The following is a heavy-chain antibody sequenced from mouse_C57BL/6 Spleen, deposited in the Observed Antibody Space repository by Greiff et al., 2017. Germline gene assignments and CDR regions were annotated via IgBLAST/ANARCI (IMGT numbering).Heavy chain of an antibody. CDR2: ISSGSSTI. V-gene: IGHV5-17*01. J-gene: IGHJ4*01. D-gene: IGHD1-1*01. CDR1: GFTFSDYG. Sequence: EVQLVESGGGLVKPGGSLKLSCAASGFTFSDYGMHWVRQAPETGLEWVAYISSGSSTIYYAATVKGRFTITRDNAKNTLFLQMTSLRSEDTAMYYCARLYYGSSNYAMDYWGQGTSVTVSS. CDR3: ARLYYGSSNYAMDY.